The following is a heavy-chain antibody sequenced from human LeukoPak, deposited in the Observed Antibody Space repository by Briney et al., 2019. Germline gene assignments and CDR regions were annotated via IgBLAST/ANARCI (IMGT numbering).Heavy chain of an antibody. CDR2: ISSRSSYI. J-gene: IGHJ3*02. Sequence: GGSLRLSCVASRFTFSDYTMNWVRQAPGKGLEWVSSISSRSSYIHYADSVKGRFTISRDNAKNSLFLQMNSLRAGDTAVYYCAKSLPKGASESNYINAFDIWGQGTMVTVSS. CDR1: RFTFSDYT. V-gene: IGHV3-21*01. CDR3: AKSLPKGASESNYINAFDI. D-gene: IGHD3-10*01.